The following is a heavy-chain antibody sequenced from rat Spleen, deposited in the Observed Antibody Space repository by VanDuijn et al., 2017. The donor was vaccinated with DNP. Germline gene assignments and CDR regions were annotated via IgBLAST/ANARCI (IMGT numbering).Heavy chain of an antibody. Sequence: EVQLVESGGGLVQPGGSLKLSCAASGFTFSDYYMAWVRQAPTKGLEWVASISYDGVHAYYRGSVKGRFTISRDNAKNTQYLQMDSLRSEDTATYYCTTLNFYASLSEYFDYWGQGVMVTVSS. V-gene: IGHV5-20*01. CDR1: GFTFSDYY. CDR3: TTLNFYASLSEYFDY. D-gene: IGHD1-12*01. CDR2: ISYDGVHA. J-gene: IGHJ2*01.